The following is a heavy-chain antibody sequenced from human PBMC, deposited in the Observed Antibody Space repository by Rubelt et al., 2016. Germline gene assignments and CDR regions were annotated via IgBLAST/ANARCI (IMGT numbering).Heavy chain of an antibody. CDR1: GASISSGGYF. CDR3: ARLERAGLLRDV. J-gene: IGHJ6*02. Sequence: QVQLQESGPGLVKPSQTLSLTCTVSGASISSGGYFWSWIRQHPGKGLEWIGYIYYSGSAYYNPSLKSRVTISVDTSQNTFSLNLNTVTAADTAVYFCARLERAGLLRDVWGQGTAVTVSS. V-gene: IGHV4-31*03. CDR2: IYYSGSA. D-gene: IGHD3-22*01.